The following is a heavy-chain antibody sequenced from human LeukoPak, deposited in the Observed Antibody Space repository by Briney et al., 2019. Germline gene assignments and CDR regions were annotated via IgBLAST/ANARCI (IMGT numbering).Heavy chain of an antibody. D-gene: IGHD2-2*01. CDR2: INPNSGGT. J-gene: IGHJ5*02. V-gene: IGHV1-2*02. Sequence: ASVKVSCRASGYTFTGYYMHWVRQAPGQGLEWMGWINPNSGGTNYAQKFQGRVTMTRDTSISTAYMELSRLRSDDTAVYYCARGGDIVVVPATSWGQGTLVTVSS. CDR1: GYTFTGYY. CDR3: ARGGDIVVVPATS.